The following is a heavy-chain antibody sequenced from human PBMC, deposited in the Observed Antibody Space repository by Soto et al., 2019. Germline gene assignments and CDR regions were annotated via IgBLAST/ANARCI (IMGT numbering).Heavy chain of an antibody. D-gene: IGHD6-13*01. CDR1: GGTFSSYA. J-gene: IGHJ6*02. CDR3: ARFDAGAYSSSWSGYYYYGMDV. V-gene: IGHV1-69*06. CDR2: IIPIFGTA. Sequence: GASVKVSCKASGGTFSSYAISWVRQAPGQGLEWMGGIIPIFGTANYAQKFQGRVTITADKSTSTAYMGLSSLRSEDTAVYYCARFDAGAYSSSWSGYYYYGMDVWGQGTTVTVSS.